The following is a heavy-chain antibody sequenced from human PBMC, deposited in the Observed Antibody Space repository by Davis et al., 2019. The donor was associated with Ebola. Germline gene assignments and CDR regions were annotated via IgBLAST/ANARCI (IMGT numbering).Heavy chain of an antibody. CDR1: GFTFSNYA. CDR3: ARDHGYCSGGSCYSSYFDY. D-gene: IGHD2-15*01. Sequence: GESLKISCSASGFTFSNYAMHWVRQTPSKGLEWVALLSYDGSNKYYADSVKGRFTISRDNSKNTLYLQMDSLRAEDTAVYYCARDHGYCSGGSCYSSYFDYWGQGTLVTVSS. V-gene: IGHV3-30-3*01. CDR2: LSYDGSNK. J-gene: IGHJ4*02.